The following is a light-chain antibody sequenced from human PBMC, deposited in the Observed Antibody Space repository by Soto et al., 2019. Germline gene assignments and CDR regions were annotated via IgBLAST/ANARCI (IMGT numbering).Light chain of an antibody. CDR1: QSLSSNY. Sequence: EIVLTQSPGTLSLSPGERATLSCRASQSLSSNYLAWYQQKPGQAPRVLIYGASNRATGIPDRFSGSGSGTDFTLTIFRLEPEDFAVYYCQQYGRSPHTFGQGTKLEIK. J-gene: IGKJ2*01. V-gene: IGKV3-20*01. CDR3: QQYGRSPHT. CDR2: GAS.